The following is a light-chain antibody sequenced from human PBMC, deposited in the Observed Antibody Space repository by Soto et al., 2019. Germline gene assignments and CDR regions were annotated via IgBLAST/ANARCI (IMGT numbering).Light chain of an antibody. CDR3: QQYSSSPRT. J-gene: IGKJ5*01. Sequence: EIVLTQSPGTLSLSPGERAALSCRASQSVRSTSLAWYQQKPGRALRLLIYGASSRAVGIPDRFSGSGSGTDFTLTITRLEPEDFAVYHCQQYSSSPRTFGQGTRLEIK. CDR2: GAS. V-gene: IGKV3-20*01. CDR1: QSVRSTS.